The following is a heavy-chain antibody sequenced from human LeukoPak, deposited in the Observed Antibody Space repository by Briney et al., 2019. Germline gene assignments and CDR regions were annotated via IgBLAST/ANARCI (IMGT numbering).Heavy chain of an antibody. V-gene: IGHV3-33*01. Sequence: GGSLRLSCAASGFTFSSYGMHWVRQAPGKGLEWVAVIWYDGSNKYYADSVKGRFTISRDNSKNTLYLQMNSLRADDTAVYYCAREVRRGYCSGGSCYVNWFDPWGQGTLVTVSS. D-gene: IGHD2-15*01. CDR3: AREVRRGYCSGGSCYVNWFDP. CDR1: GFTFSSYG. CDR2: IWYDGSNK. J-gene: IGHJ5*02.